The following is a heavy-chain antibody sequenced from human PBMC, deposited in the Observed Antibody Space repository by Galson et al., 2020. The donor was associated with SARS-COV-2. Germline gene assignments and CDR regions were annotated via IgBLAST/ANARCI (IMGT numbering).Heavy chain of an antibody. J-gene: IGHJ4*02. CDR3: ARIDSSGCRGNY. Sequence: ESGPTLVKPTQTLTLTCTFSGFSLTTSGMCVNWIRQPPGKALEWLARIDWDGDKYYSTSLKTRLTISQDTSKNQVVLTMTDMEPVDTATYYCARIDSSGCRGNYWGQGTPVTVSS. D-gene: IGHD6-19*01. V-gene: IGHV2-70*11. CDR1: GFSLTTSGMC. CDR2: IDWDGDK.